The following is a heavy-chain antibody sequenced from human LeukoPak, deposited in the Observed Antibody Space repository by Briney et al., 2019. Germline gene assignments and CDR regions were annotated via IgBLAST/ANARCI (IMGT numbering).Heavy chain of an antibody. Sequence: PSETLSLTCTVSGGSISSSSYYWGWIRQPPGKGLEWIGEINHSGSTNYNPSLKSRVTISVDTSKNQFSLKLSSVTAADTAVYYCARAQIYGSGSFSYWGQGTLVTVSS. CDR1: GGSISSSSYY. J-gene: IGHJ4*02. D-gene: IGHD3-10*01. V-gene: IGHV4-39*07. CDR3: ARAQIYGSGSFSY. CDR2: INHSGST.